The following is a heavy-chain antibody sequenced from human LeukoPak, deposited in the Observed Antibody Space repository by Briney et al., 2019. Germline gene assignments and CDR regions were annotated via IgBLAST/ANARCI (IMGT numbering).Heavy chain of an antibody. V-gene: IGHV1-69*06. CDR2: IIPIFGTA. CDR1: GGTFSSYA. Sequence: SVKVSCKASGGTFSSYAISWVRQAPGQGLEWMGGIIPIFGTANYAQKFQGRVTITADKSTSTAYMELSSMRSEDTAVYYCAREGYYDSSGPHVVWGQGTLVTVSS. D-gene: IGHD3-22*01. CDR3: AREGYYDSSGPHVV. J-gene: IGHJ4*02.